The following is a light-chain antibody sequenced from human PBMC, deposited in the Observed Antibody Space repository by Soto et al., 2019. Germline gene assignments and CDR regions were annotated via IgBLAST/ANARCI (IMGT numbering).Light chain of an antibody. CDR2: RNN. V-gene: IGLV1-47*01. CDR1: NSNIRNNF. J-gene: IGLJ3*02. Sequence: QSVLTQPPSTSGTPGQRVIMTCSGTNSNIRNNFVYWYQHLAGAAPTLLIYRNNQRPSGVPDRFSGSKSGSSASLAISGLRSEDEGDYYCSAWDDSVNGWVFGGGAKLTVL. CDR3: SAWDDSVNGWV.